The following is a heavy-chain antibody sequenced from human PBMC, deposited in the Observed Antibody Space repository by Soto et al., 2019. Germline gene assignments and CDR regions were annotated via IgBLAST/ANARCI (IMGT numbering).Heavy chain of an antibody. V-gene: IGHV4-38-2*01. CDR1: GYSITNGYY. J-gene: IGHJ4*02. CDR3: ARVKFPGRGSFHY. Sequence: SETLSLTCAVSGYSITNGYYWGWVRQPPGKGREWIGSIYHSGNTYYNPSLKSRVTISLDTSKNQFSPKLTSLTAADTAIHYCARVKFPGRGSFHYWGQGTLVTVSS. D-gene: IGHD2-15*01. CDR2: IYHSGNT.